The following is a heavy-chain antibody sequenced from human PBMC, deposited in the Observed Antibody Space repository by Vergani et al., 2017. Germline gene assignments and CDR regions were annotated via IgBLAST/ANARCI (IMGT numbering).Heavy chain of an antibody. V-gene: IGHV1-18*01. CDR2: ISAYNGNT. CDR3: ARGSGVGTTADTFDI. D-gene: IGHD1-26*01. CDR1: GGTFSSYA. Sequence: QVQLVQSGAEVKKPGSSVKVSCKASGGTFSSYAISWVRQAPGQGLEWMGWISAYNGNTNYAQKLQGRVTMTTDTSTSTAYMELRSLRSDDTAVYYCARGSGVGTTADTFDIWGQGTMVTVSS. J-gene: IGHJ3*02.